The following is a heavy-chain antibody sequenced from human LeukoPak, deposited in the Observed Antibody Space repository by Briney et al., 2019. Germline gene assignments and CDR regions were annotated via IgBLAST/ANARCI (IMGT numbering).Heavy chain of an antibody. Sequence: GGSLRLPCAASGFIFSNAWMSWVRQAPGEGLEWLGRIKRDSEGGAADYAAPVKGRFTISRDDSKNMVYLQMDSLKTDDTAVYYCVPGEQWLGRALLYWGPGNLVTVSS. V-gene: IGHV3-15*01. CDR2: IKRDSEGGAA. D-gene: IGHD6-19*01. CDR1: GFIFSNAW. CDR3: VPGEQWLGRALLY. J-gene: IGHJ4*02.